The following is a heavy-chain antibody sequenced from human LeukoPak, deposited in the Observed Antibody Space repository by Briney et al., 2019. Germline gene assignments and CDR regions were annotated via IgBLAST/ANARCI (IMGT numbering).Heavy chain of an antibody. CDR2: INPDSGAT. CDR1: GSNYIGNY. D-gene: IGHD6-6*01. V-gene: IGHV1-2*02. Sequence: ASVKVSCKASGSNYIGNYIHWVRQAPGQGLEWMGWINPDSGATKYAQRFQGRVTVTRDTSINTAYMELSSLRSEDTAVYYCAREVEYSSSSGSLFDYWGQGTLVTVSS. CDR3: AREVEYSSSSGSLFDY. J-gene: IGHJ4*02.